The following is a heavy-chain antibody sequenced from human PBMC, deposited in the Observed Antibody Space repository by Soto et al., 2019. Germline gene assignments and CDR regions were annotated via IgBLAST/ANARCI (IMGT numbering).Heavy chain of an antibody. J-gene: IGHJ5*02. CDR1: GFSFSSYG. Sequence: GGSLRLSCAASGFSFSSYGMYWVRQAPGKGLELVAVMSYDGSYKYYADSVKGRFTISRDNSKNTVDLQMNSLRAEDTAVYYCAKVGPYDSGSYMFRYNWFGPWGPGTLVTVSS. CDR2: MSYDGSYK. CDR3: AKVGPYDSGSYMFRYNWFGP. D-gene: IGHD3-10*01. V-gene: IGHV3-30*18.